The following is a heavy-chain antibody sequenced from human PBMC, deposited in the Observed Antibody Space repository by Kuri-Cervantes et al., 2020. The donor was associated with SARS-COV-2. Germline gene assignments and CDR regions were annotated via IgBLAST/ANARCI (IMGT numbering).Heavy chain of an antibody. Sequence: GKSLKISCAASGFTFSSYGMHWARQAPGKGLEWVAFIRYDGSNKYYAESVKGRFTISRDNSKNTLYLQMNSLRAEDTAVYYCAKEERITGTPWDYWGQGTLVTVSS. J-gene: IGHJ4*02. D-gene: IGHD1-7*01. CDR2: IRYDGSNK. CDR3: AKEERITGTPWDY. CDR1: GFTFSSYG. V-gene: IGHV3-30*02.